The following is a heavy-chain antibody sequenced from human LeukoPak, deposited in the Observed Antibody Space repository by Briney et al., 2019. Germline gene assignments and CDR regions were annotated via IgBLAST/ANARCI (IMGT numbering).Heavy chain of an antibody. CDR1: GGSISSYY. CDR3: ARGGYYGSGNDFRFDP. V-gene: IGHV4-59*01. J-gene: IGHJ5*02. CDR2: IHYTGST. D-gene: IGHD3-10*01. Sequence: RSETLSLTCTVSGGSISSYYWSWIRQSPGKGLECIGYIHYTGSTNYNPSLKSRVTISVETSKNQFSLKLKSVTAADTAVYYCARGGYYGSGNDFRFDPWGQGTLVTVSS.